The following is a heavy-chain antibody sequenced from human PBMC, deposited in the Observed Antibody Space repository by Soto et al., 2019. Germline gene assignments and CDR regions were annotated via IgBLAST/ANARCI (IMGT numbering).Heavy chain of an antibody. CDR3: AKDSFYYCSSTSCYWAPHFDY. J-gene: IGHJ4*02. Sequence: EVQLLESGGGLVQPGGSLRLSCAASGFTFSSYAMSWVRQAPGKGLEWVSAISGSGGSTYYADSVKGRFTISRDNSKNTLYLQMNSLRAEDTAVYYCAKDSFYYCSSTSCYWAPHFDYWGQGTLVTVSS. V-gene: IGHV3-23*01. D-gene: IGHD2-2*01. CDR2: ISGSGGST. CDR1: GFTFSSYA.